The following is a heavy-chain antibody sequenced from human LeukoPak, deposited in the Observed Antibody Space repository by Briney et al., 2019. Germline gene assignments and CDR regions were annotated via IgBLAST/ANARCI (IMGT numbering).Heavy chain of an antibody. CDR2: INHSGST. Sequence: SETLSLTCAVSGFPISSDYYWSWIRQPPGKGLEWIGEINHSGSTNYNPSLKSRVTISVDTSKNQFSLKLSSVTAADTAVYYCARALGIVVVPAAILYWYFDLWGRGTLVTVSS. J-gene: IGHJ2*01. CDR3: ARALGIVVVPAAILYWYFDL. CDR1: GFPISSDYY. D-gene: IGHD2-2*03. V-gene: IGHV4-34*01.